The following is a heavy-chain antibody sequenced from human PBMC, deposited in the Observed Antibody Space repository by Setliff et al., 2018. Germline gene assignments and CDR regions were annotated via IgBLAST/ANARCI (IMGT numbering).Heavy chain of an antibody. CDR3: ARFTKYTYGPFDY. V-gene: IGHV4-30-4*08. J-gene: IGHJ4*02. Sequence: SETLSLTCTVSGGSISSGDYYWSWIRQPPGKGLEWIGYIYYSGSTYYNPSLKSRVTISVDTSKNQFSLKLSSVTAADTAVYYCARFTKYTYGPFDYWGQGTLVTVSS. CDR1: GGSISSGDYY. D-gene: IGHD5-18*01. CDR2: IYYSGST.